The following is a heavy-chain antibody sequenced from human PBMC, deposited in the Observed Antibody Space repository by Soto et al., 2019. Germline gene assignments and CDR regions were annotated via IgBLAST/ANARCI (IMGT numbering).Heavy chain of an antibody. CDR2: ISAHNGNT. Sequence: QVQLVQSGAEVKKPGASVKVSCKASGYTFTSYGISWVRQAPGRGLERMGWISAHNGNTNYAQKFQGRVTMTTDTSTSTAYMELRSLRSDDTAVYYCARGRGSVNYYGMDVWGQGTTVTVSS. J-gene: IGHJ6*02. CDR1: GYTFTSYG. CDR3: ARGRGSVNYYGMDV. V-gene: IGHV1-18*01.